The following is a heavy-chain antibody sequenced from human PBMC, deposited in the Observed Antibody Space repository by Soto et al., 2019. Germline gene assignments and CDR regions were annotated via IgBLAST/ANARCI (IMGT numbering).Heavy chain of an antibody. CDR2: ISYDGSNK. J-gene: IGHJ5*02. CDR3: AKDNSLHWFDP. V-gene: IGHV3-30*18. D-gene: IGHD2-15*01. Sequence: PGGSLRLSCAASGFTFSSYGMHWVRQAPGKGLEWVAVISYDGSNKYYADSVKGRFTISRDNSKNTLYLQMNSLRAEDTAVYYCAKDNSLHWFDPWGQGTRVTVSS. CDR1: GFTFSSYG.